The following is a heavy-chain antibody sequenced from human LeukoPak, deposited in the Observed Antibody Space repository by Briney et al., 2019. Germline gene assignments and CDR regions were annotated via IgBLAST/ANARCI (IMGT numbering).Heavy chain of an antibody. CDR2: ISAYNGNT. CDR1: GYTFTSYG. Sequence: ASVKVSCKASGYTFTSYGISWVRQAPGQGLEWMGWISAYNGNTNYAQKLQGRVTMTTDTSTSTAYMELRSLRSDDTAVYYRARGPRGNARITMIVVVPFDYWGQGTLVTVSS. D-gene: IGHD3-22*01. V-gene: IGHV1-18*01. J-gene: IGHJ4*02. CDR3: ARGPRGNARITMIVVVPFDY.